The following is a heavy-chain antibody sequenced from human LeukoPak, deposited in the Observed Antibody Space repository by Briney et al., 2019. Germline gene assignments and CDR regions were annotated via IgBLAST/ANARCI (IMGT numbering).Heavy chain of an antibody. Sequence: SETLSLTCAVYGGSFSGYYWSWIRQPPGKGLEWIGEINHSGSTNYNPSLKSRVTISVDTSKNQFSLKLSSVTAADTAVYYCARMGSSWSLYYYYYGMDVWGQGTTVTVSS. J-gene: IGHJ6*02. V-gene: IGHV4-34*01. CDR1: GGSFSGYY. CDR2: INHSGST. D-gene: IGHD6-13*01. CDR3: ARMGSSWSLYYYYYGMDV.